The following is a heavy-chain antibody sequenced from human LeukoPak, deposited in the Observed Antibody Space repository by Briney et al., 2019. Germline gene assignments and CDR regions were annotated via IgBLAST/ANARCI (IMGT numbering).Heavy chain of an antibody. CDR2: IHYSGNT. J-gene: IGHJ3*02. V-gene: IGHV4-31*01. D-gene: IGHD4-17*01. Sequence: PSETLSLTCNVSGASIRSGGYYWSWIRQHPGKGLEWIGYIHYSGNTYYNPPLKSQVTISVDTSKNQFALKVTSVTAADTAVYFCARDRGDSGDLDAFDIWGQGTLVTVSS. CDR3: ARDRGDSGDLDAFDI. CDR1: GASIRSGGYY.